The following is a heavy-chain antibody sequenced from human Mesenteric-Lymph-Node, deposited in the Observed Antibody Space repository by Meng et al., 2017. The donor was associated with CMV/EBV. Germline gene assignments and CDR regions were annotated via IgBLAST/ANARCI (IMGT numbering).Heavy chain of an antibody. V-gene: IGHV3-23*01. Sequence: GGSLRLSCAASGFTFSSFAMTWVRQAPGKGLEWVSTIDSSDRTYYADSVKGRFTISRDNSKNTMYLQMNSLRVEDTAVYFCARRGQVWGQGALVTVSS. CDR3: ARRGQV. J-gene: IGHJ4*02. CDR2: IDSSDRT. CDR1: GFTFSSFA.